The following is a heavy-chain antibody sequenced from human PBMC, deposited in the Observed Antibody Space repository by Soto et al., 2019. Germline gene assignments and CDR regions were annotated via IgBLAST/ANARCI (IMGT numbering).Heavy chain of an antibody. CDR1: GGTFSSYT. CDR2: IIPILGIA. J-gene: IGHJ1*01. CDR3: AREGELLRGGYFQH. V-gene: IGHV1-69*08. Sequence: QVQLVQSGAEVKKPGSSVKVSCKASGGTFSSYTISWVRQAPGQGLEWMGRIIPILGIANYAQKFQGRVTITADKSTSTAYMELSSLRSEDTAVYYCAREGELLRGGYFQHWGQGTLVTVSS. D-gene: IGHD1-26*01.